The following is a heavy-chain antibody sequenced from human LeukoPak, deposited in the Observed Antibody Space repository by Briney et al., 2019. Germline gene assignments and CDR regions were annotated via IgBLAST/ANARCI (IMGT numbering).Heavy chain of an antibody. CDR1: GGSISSSSYY. V-gene: IGHV4-39*07. J-gene: IGHJ3*02. CDR2: IYYSGST. Sequence: SETLSLTCTVSGGSISSSSYYWGWIRQPPGKGLEWIGSIYYSGSTYYNPSLKSRVTISVDTSKNQFSLKLSSVTAADTAVYYCARDPYGDYADDAFDIWGQGTMVTVSS. D-gene: IGHD4-17*01. CDR3: ARDPYGDYADDAFDI.